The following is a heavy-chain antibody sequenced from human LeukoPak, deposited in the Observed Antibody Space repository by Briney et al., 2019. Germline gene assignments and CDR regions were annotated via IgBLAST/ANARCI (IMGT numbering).Heavy chain of an antibody. J-gene: IGHJ2*01. V-gene: IGHV3-7*01. Sequence: GGSLRLSCEGSGFTFSNYWMSWVRQAPGKGLEWVANIKTDGSEKYYVDSVKGRFTISRDNAKNSLYLQMNSLRAEDTAVYYCARDSGRGAHWYFDLWGRGTLVTVSS. D-gene: IGHD3-10*01. CDR3: ARDSGRGAHWYFDL. CDR1: GFTFSNYW. CDR2: IKTDGSEK.